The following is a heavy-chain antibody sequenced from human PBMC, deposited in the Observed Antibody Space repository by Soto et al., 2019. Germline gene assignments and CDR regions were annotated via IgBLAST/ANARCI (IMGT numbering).Heavy chain of an antibody. J-gene: IGHJ6*02. CDR2: IYYSGST. CDR3: ARDRAKRERWLQSTFYYGMDV. Sequence: PSEPLSLTCTVSGGSISSGGYDWSWIRQHPGKGLEWIGYIYYSGSTYYNPSLKSRVTISVDTSKNQFSLKLSSVTAADTAVYYCARDRAKRERWLQSTFYYGMDVWGQGTMVTVSS. V-gene: IGHV4-31*03. D-gene: IGHD5-12*01. CDR1: GGSISSGGYD.